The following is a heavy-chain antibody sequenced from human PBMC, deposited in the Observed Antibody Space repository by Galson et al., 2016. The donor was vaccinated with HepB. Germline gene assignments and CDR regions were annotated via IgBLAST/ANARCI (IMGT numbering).Heavy chain of an antibody. CDR1: GFTFSSSG. J-gene: IGHJ4*02. Sequence: SLRLSCAASGFTFSSSGMNWVRQVPGRGLEWVSSISSSGDYIYYADSAKGRFTISRDNAKNSLFLQMKSLRAEDTAVYYCARWQYSSSWSFDWWGQGTLVTVSS. V-gene: IGHV3-21*01. CDR3: ARWQYSSSWSFDW. CDR2: ISSSGDYI. D-gene: IGHD6-13*01.